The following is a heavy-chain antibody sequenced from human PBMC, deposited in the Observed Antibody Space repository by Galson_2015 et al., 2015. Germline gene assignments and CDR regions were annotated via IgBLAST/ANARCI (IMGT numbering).Heavy chain of an antibody. J-gene: IGHJ6*02. Sequence: SVKVSCKASGSTFSSYAISWVRQAPGQGLEWMGGIIPIFGTANYAQKFQGRVTIIADESTSTAYMELSSVTAADTAVYYCARDLPNWGMDVWGQGTTVTVSS. D-gene: IGHD1-1*01. CDR3: ARDLPNWGMDV. CDR1: GSTFSSYA. CDR2: IIPIFGTA. V-gene: IGHV1-69*13.